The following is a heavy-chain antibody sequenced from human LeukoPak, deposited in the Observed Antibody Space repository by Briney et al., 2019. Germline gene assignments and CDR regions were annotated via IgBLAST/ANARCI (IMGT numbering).Heavy chain of an antibody. D-gene: IGHD2-2*01. CDR1: GFTFATYT. Sequence: GGSLRLSCAASGFTFATYTMSWVRQAPGKGLEWVSDIRGSDASPYYEDSVKGRLTISRDNSKNTMYLQMNSLRAEDTAVYYCAKLGRYQLPLDDYWGQGTLVTVSS. V-gene: IGHV3-23*01. J-gene: IGHJ4*02. CDR3: AKLGRYQLPLDDY. CDR2: IRGSDASP.